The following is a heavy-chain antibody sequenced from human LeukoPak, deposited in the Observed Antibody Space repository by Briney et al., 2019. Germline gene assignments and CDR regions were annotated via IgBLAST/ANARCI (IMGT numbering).Heavy chain of an antibody. V-gene: IGHV4-59*01. CDR3: AREFSDYDILTGYYRNNWFDP. Sequence: SETLSLTCTVPGGSISSYYWSWIRQPPGKGLEWIGYIYYSGSTNYNPSLKSRVTISVDTSKNQFSLKLSSVTAADTAVYYCAREFSDYDILTGYYRNNWFDPWGQGTLVTVSS. D-gene: IGHD3-9*01. CDR2: IYYSGST. J-gene: IGHJ5*02. CDR1: GGSISSYY.